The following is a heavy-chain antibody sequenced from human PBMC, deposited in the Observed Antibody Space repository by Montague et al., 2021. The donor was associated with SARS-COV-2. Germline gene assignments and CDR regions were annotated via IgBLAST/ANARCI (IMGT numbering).Heavy chain of an antibody. CDR3: ARRGGWPYFDF. V-gene: IGHV4-59*08. CDR1: GGSIISYY. D-gene: IGHD1-26*01. Sequence: SETLSLTCTVSGGSIISYYWSWIRQSPGKRLEWIGDIYSTGSSDYNPSLESRVTMSIDMSKNQFSLNLTSVTAADTAAYYCARRGGWPYFDFWSQGTLVTVSS. J-gene: IGHJ4*02. CDR2: IYSTGSS.